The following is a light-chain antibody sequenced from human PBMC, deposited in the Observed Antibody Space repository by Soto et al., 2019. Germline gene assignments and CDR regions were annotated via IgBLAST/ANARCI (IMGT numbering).Light chain of an antibody. J-gene: IGLJ2*01. V-gene: IGLV1-44*01. CDR2: SNN. CDR1: SSNIGGNT. CDR3: ATGDDSPDGLV. Sequence: QSVLTQQPSASGAPGQRVTISCSGSSSNIGGNTVNWYQQLPGTAPKLLIYSNNQRPSGVPDRFSGSKSGTSASLAISVLQSEDEADYYCATGDDSPDGLVFGGATKLTVL.